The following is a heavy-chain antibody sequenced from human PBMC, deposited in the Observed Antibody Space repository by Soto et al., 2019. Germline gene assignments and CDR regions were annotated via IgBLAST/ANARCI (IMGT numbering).Heavy chain of an antibody. CDR2: IYSGGST. V-gene: IGHV3-53*01. CDR3: ARDKTVENYYYGMDV. Sequence: GSLRLSCAASGFTVSSNYMSWVRQAPGKGLEWVSVIYSGGSTYYADSVKGRFTISRDNSKNTLYLQMNSLRAEDTAVYYCARDKTVENYYYGMDVWGQGTTVTVSS. J-gene: IGHJ6*02. CDR1: GFTVSSNY. D-gene: IGHD4-17*01.